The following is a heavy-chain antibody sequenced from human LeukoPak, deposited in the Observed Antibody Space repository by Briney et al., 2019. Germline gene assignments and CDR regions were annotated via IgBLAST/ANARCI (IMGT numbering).Heavy chain of an antibody. CDR1: GGSISSPY. CDR2: FYTSGIA. Sequence: PSETLSLTCTVSGGSISSPYWTWIRQPAGKGLEWIGRFYTSGIANYNPSLKSRVTMSVDTSKNQFSLKVTSVTAADTAIYYCARYYGVWFGEHYYYNGMDVWGQGISVALSS. D-gene: IGHD3-10*01. CDR3: ARYYGVWFGEHYYYNGMDV. V-gene: IGHV4-4*07. J-gene: IGHJ6*02.